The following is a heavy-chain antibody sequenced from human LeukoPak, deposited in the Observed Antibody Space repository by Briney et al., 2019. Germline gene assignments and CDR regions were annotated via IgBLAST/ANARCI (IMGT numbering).Heavy chain of an antibody. CDR3: ARDQSYGGNSGHDAFDI. CDR2: ISASGTIT. J-gene: IGHJ3*02. D-gene: IGHD4-23*01. CDR1: GFTFSSYE. Sequence: GGSLRLSCAASGFTFSSYEMNWVRQAPGKGLEWISYISASGTITHYADSVEGRFTISRDNAKNSLYLQMNSLRAEDTAVYYCARDQSYGGNSGHDAFDIWGQGTMVTVSS. V-gene: IGHV3-48*03.